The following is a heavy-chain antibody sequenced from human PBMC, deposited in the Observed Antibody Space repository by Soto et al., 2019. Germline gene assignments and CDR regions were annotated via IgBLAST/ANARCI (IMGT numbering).Heavy chain of an antibody. V-gene: IGHV4-59*02. Sequence: SETLSLTCAVSGGSVRNYHWSWIRQSPGKGLEWLGYVYDSGSITTSYNPSVKSRVTMAVDPSKNEVSLKLTSVTAADTAVYYCARRWQQLSWFDVWGKGTMVTVS. J-gene: IGHJ5*02. CDR2: VYDSGSITT. CDR3: ARRWQQLSWFDV. CDR1: GGSVRNYH.